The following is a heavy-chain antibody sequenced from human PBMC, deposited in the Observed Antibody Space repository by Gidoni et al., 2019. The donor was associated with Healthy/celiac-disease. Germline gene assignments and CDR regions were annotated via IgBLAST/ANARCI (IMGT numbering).Heavy chain of an antibody. Sequence: EVQLVESGGGLVQPGRSLRLSCAASGFTFDDYAMHWVRQAPGKGLEWVSGISWNSGSIGYADSVKGRFTISRDNAKNSLYLQMNSLRAEDTALYYCAKDRDNYYDSSGYGYYFDYWDQGTLVTVSS. J-gene: IGHJ4*02. D-gene: IGHD3-22*01. CDR2: ISWNSGSI. CDR3: AKDRDNYYDSSGYGYYFDY. V-gene: IGHV3-9*01. CDR1: GFTFDDYA.